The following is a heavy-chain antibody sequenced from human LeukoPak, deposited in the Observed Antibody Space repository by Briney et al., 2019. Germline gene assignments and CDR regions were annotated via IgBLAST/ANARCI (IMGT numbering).Heavy chain of an antibody. Sequence: ASVKVSCKASGYTFTGYHIRWVRQAPGQGLEWMGRINPYSGDTNYAQKFQGRVTMTRDTSISTAYMELTRLRSDDTAVYYCATLWEASMVTKGNWGQGTLVTVSS. CDR2: INPYSGDT. CDR3: ATLWEASMVTKGN. J-gene: IGHJ4*02. V-gene: IGHV1-2*06. D-gene: IGHD3-10*01. CDR1: GYTFTGYH.